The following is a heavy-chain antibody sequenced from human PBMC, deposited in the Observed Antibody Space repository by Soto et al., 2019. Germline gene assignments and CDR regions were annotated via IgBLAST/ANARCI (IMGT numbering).Heavy chain of an antibody. V-gene: IGHV1-69*01. J-gene: IGHJ5*02. CDR2: IIPIFGTA. D-gene: IGHD6-6*01. CDR3: TGEYSSSWA. CDR1: GDSYSSYL. Sequence: GDSYSSYLIGWVRQAPGQGLEWMGGIIPIFGTANYAQKFQGRVTITADESTSTAYMELSSLRFDYTAVYYRTGEYSSSWAWGQRTLGTVPS.